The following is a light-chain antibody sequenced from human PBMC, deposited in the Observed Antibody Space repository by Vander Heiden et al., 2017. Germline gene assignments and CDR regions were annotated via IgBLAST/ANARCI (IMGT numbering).Light chain of an antibody. CDR3: QQSYSLT. V-gene: IGKV1-39*01. CDR2: AAS. Sequence: DIQITQSPSSLSASVGDRVTITCRASQSISSYLTSYQQKPGKAPKLLIYAASSLQSGVPSRFSGSGSGTDFTLTISSLQPEDFATYYCQQSYSLTFGGGTKVEIK. CDR1: QSISSY. J-gene: IGKJ4*01.